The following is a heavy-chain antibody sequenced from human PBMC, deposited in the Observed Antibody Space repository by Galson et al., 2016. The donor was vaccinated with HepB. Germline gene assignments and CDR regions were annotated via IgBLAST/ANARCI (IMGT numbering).Heavy chain of an antibody. V-gene: IGHV3-11*01. CDR3: ARDSSNWYAWFDP. CDR1: GFTFSDYY. CDR2: ISGSGGTI. D-gene: IGHD6-13*01. Sequence: SLRLSCAASGFTFSDYYMNWIRQAPGKGPEWLSCISGSGGTIYYADSAEGRFTISRDNAKNSLYLQMNSLKPEDTAVYYCARDSSNWYAWFDPWGQGTLVTVSS. J-gene: IGHJ5*02.